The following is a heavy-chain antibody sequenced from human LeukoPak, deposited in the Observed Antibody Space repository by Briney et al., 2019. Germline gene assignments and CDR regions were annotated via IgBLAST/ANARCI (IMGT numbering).Heavy chain of an antibody. CDR1: GFTFSSCS. CDR3: ARSIRGYSYGYVR. CDR2: ISSSSSYI. J-gene: IGHJ4*02. V-gene: IGHV3-21*01. D-gene: IGHD5-18*01. Sequence: GGSLRLSCAASGFTFSSCSMNWVRQAPGKGLEWVSSISSSSSYIYYADSVKGRFTISRDNAKNSLYLQMNSLRAEDTAVYYCARSIRGYSYGYVRWGQGTLVTVSS.